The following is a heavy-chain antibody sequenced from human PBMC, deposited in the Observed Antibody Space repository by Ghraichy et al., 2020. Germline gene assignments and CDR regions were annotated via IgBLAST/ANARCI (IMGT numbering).Heavy chain of an antibody. CDR1: GFTVSSNY. D-gene: IGHD1-26*01. V-gene: IGHV3-53*01. CDR2: IYSGGST. CDR3: ARTGEWELPGAFGI. J-gene: IGHJ3*02. Sequence: ETLSLTCAASGFTVSSNYMSWVRQAPGKGLEWVSVIYSGGSTYYADSVKGRFTISRDNSKNTLYLQMNSLRAVDTAVYYCARTGEWELPGAFGIWGQGTMVTVSS.